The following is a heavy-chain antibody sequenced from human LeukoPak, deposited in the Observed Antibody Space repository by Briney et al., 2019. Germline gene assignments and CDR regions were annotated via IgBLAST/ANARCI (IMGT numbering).Heavy chain of an antibody. J-gene: IGHJ4*02. V-gene: IGHV4-61*01. Sequence: PSETLSLTCTVSGGTVISGSYYWNWIRQPPGKTLEWTGYIYYSGSTNYNPSLKSRVTISMDTSKMQFSLKLNSVTAADTAVYYCAREKRTYNFGSGSQGFDYWGQGTLVTVSS. CDR3: AREKRTYNFGSGSQGFDY. D-gene: IGHD3-10*01. CDR2: IYYSGST. CDR1: GGTVISGSYY.